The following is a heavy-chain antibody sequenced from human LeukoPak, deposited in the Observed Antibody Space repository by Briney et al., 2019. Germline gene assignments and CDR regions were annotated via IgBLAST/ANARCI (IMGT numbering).Heavy chain of an antibody. CDR3: ARRTTFPVVGMDV. CDR2: IFHSASP. CDR1: GGSISSNIW. Sequence: PSGTLSLTCAVSGGSISSNIWWTWARQPPGKGLEWIGEIFHSASPNYTPSLKSRVTISVDKSKNQFSLKLSSVTAADTAVYYCARRTTFPVVGMDVWGQGTTVTVSS. J-gene: IGHJ6*02. V-gene: IGHV4-4*02. D-gene: IGHD2-21*01.